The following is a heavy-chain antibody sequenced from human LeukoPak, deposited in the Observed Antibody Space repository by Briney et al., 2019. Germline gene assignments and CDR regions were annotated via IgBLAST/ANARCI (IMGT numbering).Heavy chain of an antibody. CDR2: INHSGST. CDR3: ARCSRERHYFYYYYHMDV. D-gene: IGHD3-10*02. V-gene: IGHV4-34*08. CDR1: GFTVSSNS. Sequence: TGGSLRLSCTVSGFTVSSNSMSWVRQPPGKGLEWIGEINHSGSTSYNPSLKSRVTMSVDTSKNQFSLKLTSVTAADTAVYYCARCSRERHYFYYYYHMDVWGTGTTVTVSS. J-gene: IGHJ6*03.